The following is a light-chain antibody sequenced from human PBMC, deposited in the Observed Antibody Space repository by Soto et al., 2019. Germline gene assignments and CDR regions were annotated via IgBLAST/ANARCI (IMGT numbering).Light chain of an antibody. CDR2: GNS. V-gene: IGLV1-40*01. J-gene: IGLJ1*01. CDR3: QSYDSSLSGSGV. CDR1: SSNIGAGYD. Sequence: QSVLTQPPSVSGTPGQRFTISCTWSSSNIGAGYDVHWYQQLPGTAPKLLIYGNSNRPSGVPDRFSGSKSGTSASLAITGLKAEDEADYYCQSYDSSLSGSGVFGTGPKVTVL.